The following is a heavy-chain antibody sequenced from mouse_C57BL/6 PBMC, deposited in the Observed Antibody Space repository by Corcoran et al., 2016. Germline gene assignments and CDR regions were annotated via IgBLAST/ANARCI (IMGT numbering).Heavy chain of an antibody. CDR1: GYTFTDYY. CDR2: INPNNGGT. V-gene: IGHV1-26*01. J-gene: IGHJ3*01. Sequence: EVQLQQSGPELVKPGASVKISCKASGYTFTDYYMNWVKQSHGKSLEWIGDINPNNGGTSYNQKFKGKATLTVDKSSSTAYMELRSLTSEDSAVYYCARCDYYGSSYPFAYWGQGTLVTVSA. CDR3: ARCDYYGSSYPFAY. D-gene: IGHD1-1*01.